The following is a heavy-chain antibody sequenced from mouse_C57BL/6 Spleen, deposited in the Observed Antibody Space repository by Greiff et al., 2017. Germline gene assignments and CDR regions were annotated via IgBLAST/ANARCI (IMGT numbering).Heavy chain of an antibody. D-gene: IGHD3-2*02. CDR1: GFTFTDYN. CDR2: INPNNGGT. Sequence: EVQLQESGPELVKPGASVKIPCKASGFTFTDYNMDWVKQSHGKSLEWIGDINPNNGGTIYNQKFKGKATLTVDKSSSTAYMELRSLTSEDTAVYYCASVRDSSGDLDYWGQGTTLTVSS. CDR3: ASVRDSSGDLDY. V-gene: IGHV1-18*01. J-gene: IGHJ2*01.